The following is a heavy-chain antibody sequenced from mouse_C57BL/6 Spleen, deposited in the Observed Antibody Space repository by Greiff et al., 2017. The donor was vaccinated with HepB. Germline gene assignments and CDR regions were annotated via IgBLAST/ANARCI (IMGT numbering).Heavy chain of an antibody. J-gene: IGHJ4*01. V-gene: IGHV5-6*01. D-gene: IGHD2-2*01. CDR1: GFTFSSYG. Sequence: EVKLVESGGDLVKPGGSLKLSCAASGFTFSSYGMSWVRQTPDKRLEWVATISSGGSYTYYPDSVKGRFTISRDNAKNTLYLQMSSLKSEDTAMYYGARLGYEGGMDYWGQGTSVTVSS. CDR3: ARLGYEGGMDY. CDR2: ISSGGSYT.